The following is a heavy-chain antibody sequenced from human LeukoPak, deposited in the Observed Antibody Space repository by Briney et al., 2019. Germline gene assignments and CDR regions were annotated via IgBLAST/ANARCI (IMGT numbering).Heavy chain of an antibody. CDR3: ARLETRADFDY. Sequence: SETLSLTCAVYGGSFSGYYWSWIRQPPGKGLEWIGEINHSGSTNYNPSLKSRVTISVDTSKNQFSLKLSSVTAADTAVYYCARLETRADFDYWGQGTLVTVSS. J-gene: IGHJ4*02. D-gene: IGHD3-3*01. CDR1: GGSFSGYY. CDR2: INHSGST. V-gene: IGHV4-34*01.